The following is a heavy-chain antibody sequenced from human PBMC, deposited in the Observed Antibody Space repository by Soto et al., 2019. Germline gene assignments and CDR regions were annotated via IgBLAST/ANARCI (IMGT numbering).Heavy chain of an antibody. V-gene: IGHV3-33*01. CDR1: GFLFSSSG. Sequence: QVQLVESGGGVVQPGRSLRLSCAASGFLFSSSGMHWVRQAPGKGLECVAIIWHDGSKTQYADPVKGRFIISRDNSNNTLYLQMSGLRAEDTAIYYCARGREGVYGDYFRSYFDYWGQGTLVTVSS. J-gene: IGHJ4*02. D-gene: IGHD4-17*01. CDR3: ARGREGVYGDYFRSYFDY. CDR2: IWHDGSKT.